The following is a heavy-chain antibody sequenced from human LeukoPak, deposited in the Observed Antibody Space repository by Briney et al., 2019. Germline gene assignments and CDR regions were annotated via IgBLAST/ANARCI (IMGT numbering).Heavy chain of an antibody. CDR3: ARDLFIADYYYYYGMDV. CDR1: GGTFSSYA. J-gene: IGHJ6*02. D-gene: IGHD2-15*01. V-gene: IGHV1-69*13. CDR2: IIPIFGTA. Sequence: SVTVSCKASGGTFSSYAISWVRQAPGQGLEWMGGIIPIFGTANYAQKFQGRVTITADESTSTAYMELSSLRSEDTAVYYCARDLFIADYYYYYGMDVWGQGTTVTVSS.